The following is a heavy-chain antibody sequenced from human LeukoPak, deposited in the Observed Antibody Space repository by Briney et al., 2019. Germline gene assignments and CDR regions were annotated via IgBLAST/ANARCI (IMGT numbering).Heavy chain of an antibody. D-gene: IGHD3-10*01. CDR1: GGSISSYY. V-gene: IGHV4-59*08. Sequence: SETLSLTCTVSGGSISSYYWSWIRQPPGKGLEWIGYIYYSGSTNYNPSLKSRVTISVDTSKNQFSLKLSSVTAADTAVYYCARLITMVRGGDDAFDIWGQGTMVTVSS. CDR2: IYYSGST. J-gene: IGHJ3*02. CDR3: ARLITMVRGGDDAFDI.